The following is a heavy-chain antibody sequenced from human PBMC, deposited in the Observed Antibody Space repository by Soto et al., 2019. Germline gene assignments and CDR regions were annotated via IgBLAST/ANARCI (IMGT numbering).Heavy chain of an antibody. D-gene: IGHD4-17*01. Sequence: GGSLRLSCAASGFTFSSYAMSWVRQAPGKGLEWVSAISGSGGSTYYADSVKGRFTISRDNSKNTLYLQMNSLRAEDTAVYYCAKDHFGVTTRTDASDIWGQGTMVTVSS. J-gene: IGHJ3*02. V-gene: IGHV3-23*01. CDR2: ISGSGGST. CDR3: AKDHFGVTTRTDASDI. CDR1: GFTFSSYA.